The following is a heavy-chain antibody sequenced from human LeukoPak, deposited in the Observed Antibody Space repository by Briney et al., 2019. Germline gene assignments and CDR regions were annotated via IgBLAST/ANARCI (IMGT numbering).Heavy chain of an antibody. J-gene: IGHJ5*02. CDR1: GYTFTGYY. CDR2: INPNSGGT. Sequence: ASVKVSCKASGYTFTGYYMHWVRHAPGQGLEWMGWINPNSGGTNYAQKFQGRVTMTRDTSISTAYMELSRLRSDDTAVYYCARRLVVPAAMEGSYWFDPWGQGTLVTVSS. V-gene: IGHV1-2*02. CDR3: ARRLVVPAAMEGSYWFDP. D-gene: IGHD2-2*01.